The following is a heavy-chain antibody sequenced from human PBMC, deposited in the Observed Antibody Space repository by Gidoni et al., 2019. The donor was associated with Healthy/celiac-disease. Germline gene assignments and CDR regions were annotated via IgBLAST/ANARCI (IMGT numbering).Heavy chain of an antibody. CDR3: ARLYYDILTGYYNFDY. J-gene: IGHJ4*02. D-gene: IGHD3-9*01. V-gene: IGHV1-8*01. Sequence: QVQLVQSGAEVKKPGASVKVSCKASGYTFTSYDINSGNTGYAQKFQGRVTMTRNTSISTAYMELSSLRSEDTAVYYCARLYYDILTGYYNFDYWGQGTLVTVSS. CDR2: SGNT. CDR1: GYTFTSYD.